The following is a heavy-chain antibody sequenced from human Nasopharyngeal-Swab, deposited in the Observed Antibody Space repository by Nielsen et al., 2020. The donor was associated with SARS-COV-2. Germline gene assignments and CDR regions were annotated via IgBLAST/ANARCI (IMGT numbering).Heavy chain of an antibody. V-gene: IGHV3-30*18. CDR1: GFTFSSYG. CDR2: ISYDGSNK. Sequence: LKISCAASGFTFSSYGMHWVRQAPGKGLEWVAVISYDGSNKYYADSVKGRFTISRDNSKNTLYLQMNSLRAEDTAVYYCAKSPGGWYGSGYYYYMDVWGKGTTVTVSS. D-gene: IGHD6-19*01. J-gene: IGHJ6*03. CDR3: AKSPGGWYGSGYYYYMDV.